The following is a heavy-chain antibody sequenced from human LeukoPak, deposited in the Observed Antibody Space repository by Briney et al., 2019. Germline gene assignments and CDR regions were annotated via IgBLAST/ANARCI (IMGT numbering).Heavy chain of an antibody. J-gene: IGHJ5*02. D-gene: IGHD2-2*01. CDR3: AREIVVVPAANDGWFDP. CDR2: IYYSGST. Sequence: SETLSLTCTVSGGSISSYYWSWIRQPPGKGLEWIGYIYYSGSTNYNPSLKSRVTISVDTSKNQFSLKLSSVTAADTAVYYCAREIVVVPAANDGWFDPWGQGTLVTVSS. V-gene: IGHV4-59*01. CDR1: GGSISSYY.